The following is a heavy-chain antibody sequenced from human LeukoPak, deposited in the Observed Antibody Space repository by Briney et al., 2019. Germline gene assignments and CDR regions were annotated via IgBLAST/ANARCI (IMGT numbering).Heavy chain of an antibody. CDR3: ARDLSKLYWFDP. Sequence: NTSETLSLTCTVSGGYISSYYWSWIRQPAGKGLEWIGRIYTSGSTNYNPSLKSRVTMSVDTSKNQFSLKLSSVTAADTAVYYCARDLSKLYWFDPWGQGTLVTVSS. J-gene: IGHJ5*02. D-gene: IGHD2-15*01. V-gene: IGHV4-4*07. CDR2: IYTSGST. CDR1: GGYISSYY.